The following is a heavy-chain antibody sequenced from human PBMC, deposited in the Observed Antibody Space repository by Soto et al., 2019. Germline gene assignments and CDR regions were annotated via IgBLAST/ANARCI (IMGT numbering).Heavy chain of an antibody. D-gene: IGHD2-2*01. V-gene: IGHV1-69*01. Sequence: QVQLVQSGAEVKKPGSSVKVSCKASGGTFGSYAISWVRQAPGHGLEWMGGIIPSPGTANYAQKFQGRVTIAADESTSTACMELSSLRSEDTAVYYCARSQGSSTSLEIYYYYYYGMDVWGQGTTVTVSS. CDR3: ARSQGSSTSLEIYYYYYYGMDV. CDR1: GGTFGSYA. CDR2: IIPSPGTA. J-gene: IGHJ6*02.